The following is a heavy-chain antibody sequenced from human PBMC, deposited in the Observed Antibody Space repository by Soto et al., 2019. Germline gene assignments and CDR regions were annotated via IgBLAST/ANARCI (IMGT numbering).Heavy chain of an antibody. Sequence: GGSLRLSCAASGFTFTNYAMTWVRQAPGKGLEWVSISSGSGSGGSTNYADSVKGRFTISRDNSKNTLYLQMNSLRVEGTAVYYCAKDRDDYRNYVFDYWGQGTLVTVSS. V-gene: IGHV3-23*01. J-gene: IGHJ4*02. CDR1: GFTFTNYA. D-gene: IGHD4-4*01. CDR2: SSGSGSGGST. CDR3: AKDRDDYRNYVFDY.